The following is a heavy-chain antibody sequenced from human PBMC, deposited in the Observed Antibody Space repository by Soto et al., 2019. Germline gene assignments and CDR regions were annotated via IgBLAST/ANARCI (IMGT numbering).Heavy chain of an antibody. D-gene: IGHD3-16*01. CDR2: ISYRSKWYY. Sequence: SQTLSLTCAISGDSVSSNSAAWNWIRQSPSRGLEWLGRISYRSKWYYDYAVSVKSRITINPDTSKNQFSLQMNSVTPEDTAVYYCARGERSWGYGGGRPIPYGMDVWGQGTTVTVSS. V-gene: IGHV6-1*01. CDR1: GDSVSSNSAA. J-gene: IGHJ6*02. CDR3: ARGERSWGYGGGRPIPYGMDV.